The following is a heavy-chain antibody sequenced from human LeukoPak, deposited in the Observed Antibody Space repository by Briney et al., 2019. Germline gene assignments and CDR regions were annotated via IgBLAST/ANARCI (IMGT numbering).Heavy chain of an antibody. Sequence: LGGSLRLSCAASGFTFDDYAMHWVRQAPGKGLEWVSGISWNSGSIGYADSVKGRFTISRDNAKNSLYLQMNSLRAEDTALYYCAKDIGYSYAQSFDYWGQGTLVTVSS. CDR1: GFTFDDYA. J-gene: IGHJ4*02. V-gene: IGHV3-9*01. D-gene: IGHD5-18*01. CDR2: ISWNSGSI. CDR3: AKDIGYSYAQSFDY.